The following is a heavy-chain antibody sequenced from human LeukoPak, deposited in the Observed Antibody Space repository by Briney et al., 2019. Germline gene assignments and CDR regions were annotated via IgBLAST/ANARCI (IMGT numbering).Heavy chain of an antibody. Sequence: MASETLSLTCTASGGSISSYYWSWIRQPPGKGLEWIGYIYYSGSTNYNPSLKSRVTISVDTSKNQFSLKLSSVTAADTAVYYCARDPGYSSNWYYYYGMDVWGQGTTVTVSS. J-gene: IGHJ6*02. CDR1: GGSISSYY. CDR2: IYYSGST. CDR3: ARDPGYSSNWYYYYGMDV. V-gene: IGHV4-59*01. D-gene: IGHD6-13*01.